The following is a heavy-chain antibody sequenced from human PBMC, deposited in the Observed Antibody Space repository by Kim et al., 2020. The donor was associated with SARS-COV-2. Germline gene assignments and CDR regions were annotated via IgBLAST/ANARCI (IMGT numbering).Heavy chain of an antibody. J-gene: IGHJ4*02. V-gene: IGHV3-23*01. CDR1: GFTFSSYA. D-gene: IGHD6-13*01. Sequence: GGSLRLSCAASGFTFSSYAMSWVRQAPGKGLEWVSAISGSGGSTYYADSVKGRFTISRDNSKNTLYLQMNSLRAEDTAVYYCVQQLGGGGFDYWGQGTLVTVSS. CDR3: VQQLGGGGFDY. CDR2: ISGSGGST.